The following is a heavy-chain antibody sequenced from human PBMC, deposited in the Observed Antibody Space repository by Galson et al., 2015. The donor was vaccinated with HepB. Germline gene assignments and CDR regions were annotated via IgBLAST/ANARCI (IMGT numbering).Heavy chain of an antibody. D-gene: IGHD5-12*01. CDR1: GFTFDDYA. Sequence: SLRLSCAASGFTFDDYAMHWVRQALGKGLEWVSLISWDGGSTYYADSVKGRFTISRDNSKNSLYLQMNSLRAEDTALYYCAKDMGYSGYRGVDYWGQGTLVTVSS. CDR3: AKDMGYSGYRGVDY. CDR2: ISWDGGST. V-gene: IGHV3-43D*03. J-gene: IGHJ4*02.